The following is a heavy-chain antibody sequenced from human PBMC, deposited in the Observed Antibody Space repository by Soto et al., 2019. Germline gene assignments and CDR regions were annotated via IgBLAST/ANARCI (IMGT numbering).Heavy chain of an antibody. CDR1: GSTFTDCT. Sequence: PGGCLRLSCAGAGSTFTDCTMSWVRQAPGRGLGWVSAISGDGVSTYYAGSVKGRCTISGDNCRTTLYLQMNSLRAADPAVYYCARRPDPFDIWGRGTMVTVSS. V-gene: IGHV3-23*01. CDR3: ARRPDPFDI. J-gene: IGHJ3*02. CDR2: ISGDGVST.